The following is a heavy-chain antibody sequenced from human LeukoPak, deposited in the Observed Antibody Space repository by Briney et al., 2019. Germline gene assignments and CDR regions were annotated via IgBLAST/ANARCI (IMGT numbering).Heavy chain of an antibody. J-gene: IGHJ4*02. D-gene: IGHD1-1*01. CDR1: GGTFSSYA. CDR3: HNWNDGGGWDY. CDR2: IIPIFGTA. Sequence: SVKVSCKASGGTFSSYAISWVRQAPGQGLEWMGGIIPIFGTANYAQKFQGRVTITADKSTSTAYMELSSLGSEDTAVYYCHNWNDGGGWDYWGQGTLVTVSS. V-gene: IGHV1-69*06.